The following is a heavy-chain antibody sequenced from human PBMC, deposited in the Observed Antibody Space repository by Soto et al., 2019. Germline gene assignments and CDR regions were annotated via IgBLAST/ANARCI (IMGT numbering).Heavy chain of an antibody. D-gene: IGHD7-27*01. Sequence: VQLQESGPGLVKPSQTLSLSCTVSGGSISSGGYYWIWIRQHPGKGLEWIGFIYYSGSTYYNPSLESRVIISGDTSKHECSLKLSSVTAAYTGVYCCAGVNWGSRLLVYLGQGTLVTVSS. V-gene: IGHV4-31*03. CDR1: GGSISSGGYY. J-gene: IGHJ4*02. CDR3: AGVNWGSRLLVY. CDR2: IYYSGST.